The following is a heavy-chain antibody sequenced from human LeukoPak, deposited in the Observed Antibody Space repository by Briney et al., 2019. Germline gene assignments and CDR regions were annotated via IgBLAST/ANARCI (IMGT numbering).Heavy chain of an antibody. CDR1: GVTFSSYG. CDR3: AKDLTGVNYCLDQ. CDR2: ISNDGSNK. V-gene: IGHV3-30*18. Sequence: GGSLRLSCAASGVTFSSYGVHWVRQAPGKGLEWVAVISNDGSNKHYADSVKGRFTISRDNSKNTLYLQMNSLRAEDTAVYYCAKDLTGVNYCLDQWGQGTLVTVSS. D-gene: IGHD1-7*01. J-gene: IGHJ4*02.